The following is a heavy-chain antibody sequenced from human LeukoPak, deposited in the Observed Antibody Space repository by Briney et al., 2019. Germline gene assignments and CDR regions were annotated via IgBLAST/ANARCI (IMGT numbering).Heavy chain of an antibody. J-gene: IGHJ6*03. D-gene: IGHD3-3*01. CDR3: ASGVNYDFFMGDDFWHYMDV. V-gene: IGHV3-21*01. CDR2: ISSSSSYI. Sequence: PGGSLRLSCAASGFTVSSYSMNWVRQAPGKGLEWVSSISSSSSYIYYADSVKGRFTISRDNAKNSLYLQMNSLRAEDTAVYYCASGVNYDFFMGDDFWHYMDVWGKGTTVTVSS. CDR1: GFTVSSYS.